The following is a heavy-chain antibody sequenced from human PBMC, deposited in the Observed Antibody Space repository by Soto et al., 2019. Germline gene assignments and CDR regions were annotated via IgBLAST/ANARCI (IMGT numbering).Heavy chain of an antibody. V-gene: IGHV3-48*01. CDR3: ARSYGYIAMAPFDY. J-gene: IGHJ4*02. CDR1: GFTFSSYS. D-gene: IGHD5-18*01. CDR2: ISSSSSTI. Sequence: GGSLRLSCAASGFTFSSYSMNWVRQAPGKGLEWVSYISSSSSTIYYADSVKGRFTISRDNAKNSLYLQMNSLRAEDTAVYYCARSYGYIAMAPFDYWGQGTLVTVSS.